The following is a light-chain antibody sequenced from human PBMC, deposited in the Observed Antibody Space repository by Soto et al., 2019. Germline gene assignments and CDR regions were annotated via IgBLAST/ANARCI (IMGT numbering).Light chain of an antibody. CDR3: SSYTSSSTLV. V-gene: IGLV2-14*01. CDR1: SSDVGGYDY. Sequence: LTQPASVSGSPGQSITISCTGTSSDVGGYDYVSWYQQHPGKAPKLMIYEVSNRPSGVSNRFSGSKSGNTASLTISGLQAEDEADYYCSSYTSSSTLVFGTGTKVTVL. CDR2: EVS. J-gene: IGLJ1*01.